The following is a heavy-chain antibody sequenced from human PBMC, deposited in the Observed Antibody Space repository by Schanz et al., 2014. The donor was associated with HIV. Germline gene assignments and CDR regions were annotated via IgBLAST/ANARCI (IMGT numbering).Heavy chain of an antibody. V-gene: IGHV4-34*02. J-gene: IGHJ5*02. CDR1: GGSFSDYY. CDR2: INHSGST. CDR3: ARGIRRDCSSPSCNTGWFDP. Sequence: QVQLQQWGAGLLKPSATLSLTCAVYGGSFSDYYWNWVRQSPGKGLEWIGEINHSGSTNYNPSLKSRVTISIDPSKTQFSLKLSSVTAADTAVYYCARGIRRDCSSPSCNTGWFDPWGQGTLVTVSS. D-gene: IGHD2-2*02.